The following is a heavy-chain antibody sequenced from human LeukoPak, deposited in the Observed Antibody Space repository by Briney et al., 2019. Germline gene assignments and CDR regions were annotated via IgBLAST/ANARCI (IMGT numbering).Heavy chain of an antibody. D-gene: IGHD2-15*01. CDR3: ARDTPLGCFDY. CDR2: INWNGGST. CDR1: GFTVSSNY. Sequence: GGSLRLSCAASGFTVSSNYMSWVRQAPGKGLEWVSGINWNGGSTGYADSVKGRFTISRDNAKNSLYLQMNSLRTEDTAVYYCARDTPLGCFDYWGQGTLATVSS. V-gene: IGHV3-20*04. J-gene: IGHJ4*02.